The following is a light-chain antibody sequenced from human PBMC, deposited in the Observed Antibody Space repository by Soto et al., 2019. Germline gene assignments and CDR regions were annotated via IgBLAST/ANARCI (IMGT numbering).Light chain of an antibody. CDR2: GPS. J-gene: IGKJ4*01. CDR1: QSVSSN. CDR3: QQYNNWPPNT. V-gene: IGKV3-15*01. Sequence: EIVMTQSPATLSVSPGERATLSCRASQSVSSNLAWYQQKPGQAPRLLIYGPSTRATGIPARFSGSGSGTEFTLTISSLQSEDFAVYYCQQYNNWPPNTFGGGTKVEIK.